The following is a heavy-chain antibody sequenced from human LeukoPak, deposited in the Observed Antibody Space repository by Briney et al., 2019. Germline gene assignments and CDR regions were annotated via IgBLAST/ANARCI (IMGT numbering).Heavy chain of an antibody. CDR2: ISSDSSYI. Sequence: GGSMRLSCAASGFNFNTYTMNWVRQAPGKGLEWVSSISSDSSYIYYADAVHGRFTVSRDNAKYSLYLQMNSLRAEDTAVYYCVRGSYGAYDYWGQGSLVTVSS. CDR3: VRGSYGAYDY. CDR1: GFNFNTYT. D-gene: IGHD4-17*01. J-gene: IGHJ4*02. V-gene: IGHV3-21*01.